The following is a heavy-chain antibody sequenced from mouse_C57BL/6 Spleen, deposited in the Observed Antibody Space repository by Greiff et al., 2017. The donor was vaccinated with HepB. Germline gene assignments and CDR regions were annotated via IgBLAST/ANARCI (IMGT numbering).Heavy chain of an antibody. CDR3: ARVEYEYGGFAY. J-gene: IGHJ3*01. CDR2: INPGSGGT. V-gene: IGHV1-54*01. D-gene: IGHD2-4*01. CDR1: GYAFTNYL. Sequence: VQLQQSGAELVRPGTSVKVSCKASGYAFTNYLIEWVKQRPGQGLEWIGVINPGSGGTNYNEKFKGKATLTADKSSSTAYMQLSSLTSEDSAVYFCARVEYEYGGFAYWGQGTLVTVSA.